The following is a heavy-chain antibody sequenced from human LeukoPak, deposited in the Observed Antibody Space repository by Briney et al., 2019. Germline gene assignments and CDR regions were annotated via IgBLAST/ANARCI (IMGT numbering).Heavy chain of an antibody. CDR2: ISSSSSYI. Sequence: GGTLRLSCAASGFTFSSYSMNWVRQAPGKGLEWVSSISSSSSYIYYADSVKGRFTTSRDNAKNSLYLQMNSLRAEDTAVYYCARAMSDDSSGYLDYWGQGTLVTVSS. J-gene: IGHJ4*02. CDR1: GFTFSSYS. D-gene: IGHD3-22*01. V-gene: IGHV3-21*01. CDR3: ARAMSDDSSGYLDY.